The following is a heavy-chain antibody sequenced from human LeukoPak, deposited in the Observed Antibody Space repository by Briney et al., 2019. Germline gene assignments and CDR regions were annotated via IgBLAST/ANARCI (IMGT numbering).Heavy chain of an antibody. Sequence: GGSLRLSCAASGFTISSYWMSWVRQAPRKGLEWVANIKQDGSEKYYVDSVKGRFTISRDNAKNSLYLQMNSLTAEDTAVYYCARATPFDYWGQGTLVTVSS. CDR1: GFTISSYW. J-gene: IGHJ4*02. CDR2: IKQDGSEK. CDR3: ARATPFDY. V-gene: IGHV3-7*01.